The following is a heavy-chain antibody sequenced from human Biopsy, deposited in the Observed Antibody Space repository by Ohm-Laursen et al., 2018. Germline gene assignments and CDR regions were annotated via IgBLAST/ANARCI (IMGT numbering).Heavy chain of an antibody. Sequence: SDTLSLACTVSGGSISSYYWNWIRQPAGKGLEWIGRIYTSGSTNYNPSLKSRVTISVDTSMNHLSLRLTSVTAADTAVYYCARHAPSYSGSYWRYFDLWGRGTLVTVSS. D-gene: IGHD1-26*01. V-gene: IGHV4-4*07. CDR2: IYTSGST. J-gene: IGHJ2*01. CDR1: GGSISSYY. CDR3: ARHAPSYSGSYWRYFDL.